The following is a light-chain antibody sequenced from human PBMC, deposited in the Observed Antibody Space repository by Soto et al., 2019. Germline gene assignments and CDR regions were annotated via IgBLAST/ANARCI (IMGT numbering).Light chain of an antibody. CDR1: SSDVGTYNY. Sequence: PASVSGSPGQSITISCTGTSSDVGTYNYVSWYQHHPGKAPKLIIYEVSNRPSGVSNRFSGSKSGSTASLTISGLQAEDEADYHCTSYTRDTALVFGTGTKVTVL. CDR2: EVS. V-gene: IGLV2-14*01. CDR3: TSYTRDTALV. J-gene: IGLJ1*01.